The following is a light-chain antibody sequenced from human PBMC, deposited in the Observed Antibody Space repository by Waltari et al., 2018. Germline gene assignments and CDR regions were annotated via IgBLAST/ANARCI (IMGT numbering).Light chain of an antibody. Sequence: ATLSCRASQSISKYLAWYQQRPGQAPRLLIYAASTRATGIPDRFSGSGFGTDFSLTISRLEPEDFAVYYCQNHERLPAKVGRGTKVEIK. CDR3: QNHERLPAK. CDR2: AAS. J-gene: IGKJ1*01. V-gene: IGKV3-20*01. CDR1: QSISKY.